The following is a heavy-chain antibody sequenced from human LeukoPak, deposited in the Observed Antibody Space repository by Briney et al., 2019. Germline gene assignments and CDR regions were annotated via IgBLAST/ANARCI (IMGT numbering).Heavy chain of an antibody. CDR1: GFTFSSYA. J-gene: IGHJ4*02. V-gene: IGHV3-23*01. CDR2: ISGSGGST. CDR3: AKDSGPLGELSSLFDY. Sequence: GSLRLSCAASGFTFSSYAMSWVRQAPGKGLEWVSAISGSGGSTYYADSVKGRFTISRDNSKNTLYLQMNSLRAEDTAVYYCAKDSGPLGELSSLFDYWGQGTLVTVSS. D-gene: IGHD3-16*02.